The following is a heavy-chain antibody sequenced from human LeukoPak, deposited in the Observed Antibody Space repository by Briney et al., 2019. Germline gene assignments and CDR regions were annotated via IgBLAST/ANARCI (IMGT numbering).Heavy chain of an antibody. CDR3: ARDPRTYSSGWYGFENWFDP. CDR2: ISSSSSTI. CDR1: GFTFSSYS. V-gene: IGHV3-48*02. D-gene: IGHD6-19*01. J-gene: IGHJ5*02. Sequence: GGSLRLSCAASGFTFSSYSMNWVRQAPGKGLEWVSYISSSSSTIYYADSVKGRFTISRDNAKNSLYLQMNSQRDEDTAVYYCARDPRTYSSGWYGFENWFDPWGQGTLVTVSS.